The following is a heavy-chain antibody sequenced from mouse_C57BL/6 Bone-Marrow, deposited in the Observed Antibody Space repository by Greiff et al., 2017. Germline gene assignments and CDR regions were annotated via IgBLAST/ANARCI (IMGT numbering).Heavy chain of an antibody. CDR2: INYDGSST. Sequence: EVHLVESEGGLVQPGSSMKLSCTASGFTFSDYYMAWVRQVPEKGLEWVANINYDGSSTYYLDSLKSRFIISRDNAKNILYLQMSSLKYEDTATYYCARGGGDYWGQGTTLTVSS. J-gene: IGHJ2*01. CDR3: ARGGGDY. CDR1: GFTFSDYY. V-gene: IGHV5-16*01.